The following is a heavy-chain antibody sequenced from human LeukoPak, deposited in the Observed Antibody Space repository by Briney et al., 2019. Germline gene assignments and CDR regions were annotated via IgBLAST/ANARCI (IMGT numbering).Heavy chain of an antibody. D-gene: IGHD5-24*01. V-gene: IGHV4-61*02. J-gene: IGHJ5*02. CDR3: ARQGRDPTFDP. CDR1: GGSISSGSYY. CDR2: IYASGST. Sequence: PSQTLSLTCTVSGGSISSGSYYWSWIRQPAGKGLEWIGRIYASGSTNYNPSLKSRVTISVDTSKNQFSLKLSSVTAADTAVYYCARQGRDPTFDPWGQGTLVTVSS.